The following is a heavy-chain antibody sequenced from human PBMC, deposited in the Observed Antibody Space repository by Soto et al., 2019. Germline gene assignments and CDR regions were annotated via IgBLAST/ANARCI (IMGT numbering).Heavy chain of an antibody. Sequence: GGSLRLSCAASGFTFSSYSMNWVRQAPGKGLEWVSAISSSSSYKYYADSVKGRFTISRDNSKNTLYLQMNSLRAEDTAVYYCAVTYDFWSGYYRYWGQGTLVTVSS. CDR3: AVTYDFWSGYYRY. D-gene: IGHD3-3*01. V-gene: IGHV3-21*01. CDR2: ISSSSSYK. CDR1: GFTFSSYS. J-gene: IGHJ4*02.